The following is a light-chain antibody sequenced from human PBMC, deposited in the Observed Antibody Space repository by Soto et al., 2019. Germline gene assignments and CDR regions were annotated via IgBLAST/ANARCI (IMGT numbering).Light chain of an antibody. CDR2: AAS. CDR1: QGISNY. V-gene: IGKV1-27*01. CDR3: QKYNSAPWT. Sequence: DIQMTQSPSSLSASVGYIVTIACGASQGISNYLAWYQQKPGTVPKLLISAASTLQTGVPSRFSGGGSGTDFTLTISSLQPEDVATYYCQKYNSAPWTFGQGTKVDIK. J-gene: IGKJ1*01.